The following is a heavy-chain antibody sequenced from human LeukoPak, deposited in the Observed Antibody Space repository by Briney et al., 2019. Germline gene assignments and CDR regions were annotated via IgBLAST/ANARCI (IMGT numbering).Heavy chain of an antibody. CDR3: ARDRGSGSYGIFDY. CDR1: GFTFSSYS. Sequence: PGGSLRLSCAASGFTFSSYSMNWVRHAPGKGLELVSSISSSSSYIYYADSVKGRFTISRDNAKNSLYLQMNSLRAEDTAVYYCARDRGSGSYGIFDYWGQGTLVTVSS. CDR2: ISSSSSYI. V-gene: IGHV3-21*01. D-gene: IGHD3-10*01. J-gene: IGHJ4*02.